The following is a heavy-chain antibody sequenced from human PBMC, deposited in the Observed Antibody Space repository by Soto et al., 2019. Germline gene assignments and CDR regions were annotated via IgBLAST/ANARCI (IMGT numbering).Heavy chain of an antibody. V-gene: IGHV3-23*01. CDR1: GFTFGTYA. CDR3: AKDPSTGSADF. CDR2: IHREGTNT. Sequence: GGSLRLSCAASGFTFGTYAMIWVRQAPGMGLEWVSTIHREGTNTHYADSVKGRFTISRDNSKDTLYLEMNSLRAEDTAIYFCAKDPSTGSADFWGQGTLVTVSS. D-gene: IGHD3-9*01. J-gene: IGHJ4*02.